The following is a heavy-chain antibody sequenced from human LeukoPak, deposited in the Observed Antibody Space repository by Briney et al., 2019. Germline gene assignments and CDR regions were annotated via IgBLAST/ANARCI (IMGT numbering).Heavy chain of an antibody. Sequence: SDTLSLTGTVSGGSSSSNNYYWGWVRRPPGKGLEWIGSIYYGGYTYYNPSLKSRVTISVDTSKNQFSLKLSSVTAADTAIYYCQSRFLEWLLDYWGQGTLVTVSS. J-gene: IGHJ4*02. V-gene: IGHV4-39*01. CDR2: IYYGGYT. CDR1: GGSSSSNNYY. D-gene: IGHD3-3*01. CDR3: QSRFLEWLLDY.